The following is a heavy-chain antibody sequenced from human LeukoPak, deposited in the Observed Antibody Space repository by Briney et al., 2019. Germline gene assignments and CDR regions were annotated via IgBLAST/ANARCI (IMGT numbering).Heavy chain of an antibody. V-gene: IGHV4-39*02. D-gene: IGHD2-2*01. CDR1: GGSIRSNSYY. CDR2: IFYSGTT. CDR3: AREGAGYQLLWGPGSRKRNNWFDP. Sequence: SETLSLTCIVSGGSIRSNSYYWGWIRQPPGKGLEWIGSIFYSGTTYYNPSLKSRVTISVDTSKNQFSLRLSSVTAADTAVYYCAREGAGYQLLWGPGSRKRNNWFDPWGQGTLVTVSS. J-gene: IGHJ5*02.